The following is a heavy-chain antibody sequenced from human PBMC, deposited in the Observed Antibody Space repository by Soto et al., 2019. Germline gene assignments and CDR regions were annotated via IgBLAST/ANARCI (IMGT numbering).Heavy chain of an antibody. J-gene: IGHJ6*02. Sequence: EVQLLESGGGLVQPGGSLRLSCAASGFAFGSYPMSWVRQAPGKGLEWGSSIGPNLVSTYYADSVKGRFIISRDSSKKTLFLQMNRLRADDTAVYYCAKCLMGWSPGYYYGMDVWGQGTTVTVSS. CDR2: IGPNLVST. CDR3: AKCLMGWSPGYYYGMDV. CDR1: GFAFGSYP. V-gene: IGHV3-23*01. D-gene: IGHD6-19*01.